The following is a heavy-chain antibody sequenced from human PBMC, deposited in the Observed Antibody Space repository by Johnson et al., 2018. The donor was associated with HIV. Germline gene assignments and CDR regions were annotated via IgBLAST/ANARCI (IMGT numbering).Heavy chain of an antibody. Sequence: VQLVESGGSMVRPGGSRRLSCAVSGFTFDDYGMSWVRQAPGKGLEWVSGITWNGGGTHYADSVRGRFTISRDKSKDTLYLQMSSLRAEDTAVYYCARVGATAAFDIWGQGPTVTVPP. J-gene: IGHJ3*02. CDR3: ARVGATAAFDI. D-gene: IGHD1-26*01. CDR1: GFTFDDYG. CDR2: ITWNGGGT. V-gene: IGHV3-20*04.